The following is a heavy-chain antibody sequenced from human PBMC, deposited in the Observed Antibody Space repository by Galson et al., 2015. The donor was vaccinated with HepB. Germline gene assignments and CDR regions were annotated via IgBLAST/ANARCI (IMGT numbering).Heavy chain of an antibody. CDR3: AKGADYYGPGNYQNWFDP. CDR1: GFTFSNSA. V-gene: IGHV3-23*01. CDR2: IYAAPIKT. Sequence: SLRLSCAASGFTFSNSAVTWVRQAPGKGLEWVSSIYAAPIKTYYIDSVKGRFTISRDNSKNTLYLQMNGLRVEDTAVYYCAKGADYYGPGNYQNWFDPWGQGTLVIVSA. J-gene: IGHJ5*02. D-gene: IGHD3-10*01.